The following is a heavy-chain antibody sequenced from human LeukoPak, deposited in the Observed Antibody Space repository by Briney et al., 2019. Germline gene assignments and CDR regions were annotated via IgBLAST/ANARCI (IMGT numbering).Heavy chain of an antibody. CDR1: GYTFTGYY. D-gene: IGHD6-6*01. V-gene: IGHV1-2*02. Sequence: ASVKVSCKASGYTFTGYYMHWVRQAPGQGLEWMGWINPNSGGTNYAQKFQGRVTMTRDTSISTAYMELSRLRYDDTAVYYCARVGGIAAPPDYWGQGTLVTVSS. CDR2: INPNSGGT. CDR3: ARVGGIAAPPDY. J-gene: IGHJ4*02.